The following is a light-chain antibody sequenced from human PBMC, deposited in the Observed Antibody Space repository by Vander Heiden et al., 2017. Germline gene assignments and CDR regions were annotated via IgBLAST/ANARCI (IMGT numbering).Light chain of an antibody. CDR2: RDN. J-gene: IGLJ3*02. CDR1: NIGTKK. CDR3: QVWDNGSVV. Sequence: SYDLTQAPSVSVALGQTARITCGGKNIGTKKVPWYQQKPGQAPALVIYRDNNRPSGIPERLSGSNSGNTATLTISSAQVGDEADYFCQVWDNGSVVFGGGTKLTVL. V-gene: IGLV3-9*01.